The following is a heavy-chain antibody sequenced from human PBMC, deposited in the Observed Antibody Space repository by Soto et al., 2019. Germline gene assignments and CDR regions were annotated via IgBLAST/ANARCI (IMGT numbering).Heavy chain of an antibody. Sequence: SETLSLTCTVSGGSISSSSYYWGWIRQPPGKGLEWIGSIYYSGSTYYNPSLKSRVTISVDTSKNQFSLKLSSVTAADTAVYYCASSGSYYFNWFDPWGQGTLVTVS. CDR1: GGSISSSSYY. CDR3: ASSGSYYFNWFDP. D-gene: IGHD1-26*01. V-gene: IGHV4-39*01. CDR2: IYYSGST. J-gene: IGHJ5*02.